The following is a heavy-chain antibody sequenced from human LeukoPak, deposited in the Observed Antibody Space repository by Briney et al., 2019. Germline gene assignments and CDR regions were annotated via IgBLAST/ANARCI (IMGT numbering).Heavy chain of an antibody. J-gene: IGHJ4*02. V-gene: IGHV4-4*07. D-gene: IGHD3-22*01. Sequence: SETLSLTCTVSGGSISSYYWSWIRQPAGKGLEWIGRIYTSGSTNYNPSLKSRVTMSVDTSKNQFSLKLSSVTAADTAVYYCARDTYHYDSSGGRPFYYFDYWGQGTLVTVSS. CDR2: IYTSGST. CDR1: GGSISSYY. CDR3: ARDTYHYDSSGGRPFYYFDY.